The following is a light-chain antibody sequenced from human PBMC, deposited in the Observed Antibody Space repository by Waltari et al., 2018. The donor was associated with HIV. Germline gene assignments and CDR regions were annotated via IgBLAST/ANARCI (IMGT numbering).Light chain of an antibody. CDR3: QQFDSLSVT. CDR1: HDISNF. CDR2: DAS. V-gene: IGKV1-33*01. Sequence: DIQMTQSPSSLSAAVGDRVPITCQASHDISNFLNWFQQKPGKAPNLLIYDASNLKTGVPSRFSGSGSGKKFTFTISSLQPEDIATYYCQQFDSLSVTFGQGTRLEIK. J-gene: IGKJ5*01.